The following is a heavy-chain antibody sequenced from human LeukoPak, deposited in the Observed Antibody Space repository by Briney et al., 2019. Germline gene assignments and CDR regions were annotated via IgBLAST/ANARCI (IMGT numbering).Heavy chain of an antibody. CDR1: GGTFSSYA. D-gene: IGHD2-2*01. V-gene: IGHV1-69*04. CDR3: ARGNTSHSYTRGFDCYYYGMDV. Sequence: GASVKVSCKASGGTFSSYAISWVRQAPGQGLEWMGRIIPIFGIANYAQKFQGRVTITADKSTSTAYMELSSLRSEDTAVYYCARGNTSHSYTRGFDCYYYGMDVWGQGTTVTVSS. CDR2: IIPIFGIA. J-gene: IGHJ6*02.